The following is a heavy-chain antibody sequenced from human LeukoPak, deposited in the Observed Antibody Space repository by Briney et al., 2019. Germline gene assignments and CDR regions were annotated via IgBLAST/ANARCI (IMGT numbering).Heavy chain of an antibody. Sequence: PPETLSLTCTVSGGSISSYYWSWVRQPPGKGLEWIGYIYYSGTTNYNPSLKTRVTISVDTSKNQFSLKLSSVTAADTAVYFCARHQQKYQLLCPYDCWGQGTLVTVSS. CDR2: IYYSGTT. V-gene: IGHV4-59*08. CDR1: GGSISSYY. J-gene: IGHJ4*02. D-gene: IGHD2-2*01. CDR3: ARHQQKYQLLCPYDC.